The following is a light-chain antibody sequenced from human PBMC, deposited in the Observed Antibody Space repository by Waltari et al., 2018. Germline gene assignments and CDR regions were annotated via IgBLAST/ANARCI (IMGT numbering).Light chain of an antibody. CDR1: RSVNNF. J-gene: IGKJ1*01. CDR3: QHRANRPPWT. CDR2: DAS. Sequence: EIVMTQSPATLSLSPGDTATLSCRASRSVNNFLVWYQQKPGQAPRLVIYDASYRASGIPARFSGSGSGTDFTLTTSSLEPEDFAVYYCQHRANRPPWTFGQGTKVE. V-gene: IGKV3-11*01.